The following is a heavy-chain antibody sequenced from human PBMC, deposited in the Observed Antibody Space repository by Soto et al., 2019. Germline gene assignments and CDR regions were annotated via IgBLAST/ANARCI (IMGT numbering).Heavy chain of an antibody. J-gene: IGHJ6*02. V-gene: IGHV3-30-3*01. D-gene: IGHD3-10*01. CDR3: ARGSLWFREGADGMDV. Sequence: PGGSLRLSCAASGFTFSSYAMHWVRRAPGKGLEWVAVISYDGSNKYYADSVKGRFTISRDKSKNSLYLQMISLRAEDTAVYYRARGSLWFREGADGMDVWGQGTMVTVSS. CDR1: GFTFSSYA. CDR2: ISYDGSNK.